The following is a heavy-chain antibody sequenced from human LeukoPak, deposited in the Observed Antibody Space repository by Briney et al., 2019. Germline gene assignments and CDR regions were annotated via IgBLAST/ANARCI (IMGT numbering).Heavy chain of an antibody. J-gene: IGHJ5*02. CDR1: GGSISSGDYY. CDR3: ARHGSGSYYDGRNWFDP. Sequence: PSETLSLTCTVSGGSISSGDYYWSWIRQPPGKGLEWIGYIYYSGSTNYNPSLKSRVTISVDTSKNQFSLKLSSVTAADTAVYYCARHGSGSYYDGRNWFDPWGQGTLVTVSS. V-gene: IGHV4-61*08. CDR2: IYYSGST. D-gene: IGHD1-26*01.